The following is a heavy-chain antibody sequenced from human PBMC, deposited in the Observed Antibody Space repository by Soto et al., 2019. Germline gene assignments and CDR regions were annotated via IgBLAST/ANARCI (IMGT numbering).Heavy chain of an antibody. J-gene: IGHJ5*02. CDR2: IYYSGST. V-gene: IGHV4-31*03. D-gene: IGHD3-16*01. CDR3: AREGEDNNWFDP. Sequence: SETLSLTCTVSGGSVSSGSYYWSWIRQHPGKGLEWIGYIYYSGSTYYNPSLKSRVTISVDTSKNQFSLKLSSVTAADTAVYYCAREGEDNNWFDPWGQGTLVTVSS. CDR1: GGSVSSGSYY.